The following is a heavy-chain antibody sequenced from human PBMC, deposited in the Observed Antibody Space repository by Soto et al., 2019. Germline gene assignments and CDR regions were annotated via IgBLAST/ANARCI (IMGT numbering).Heavy chain of an antibody. CDR2: VSTSGRST. D-gene: IGHD2-15*01. Sequence: GGSLRLSCSASGFTFNESTIYWGRQVPGKGLEAISAVSTSGRSTYYADSVKDRFRISRDNSKNTIYLQMGSLRPEDTARYYCVKQAHGLDGVAFDYWGRGTQVTVSS. CDR3: VKQAHGLDGVAFDY. J-gene: IGHJ4*01. CDR1: GFTFNEST. V-gene: IGHV3-64D*06.